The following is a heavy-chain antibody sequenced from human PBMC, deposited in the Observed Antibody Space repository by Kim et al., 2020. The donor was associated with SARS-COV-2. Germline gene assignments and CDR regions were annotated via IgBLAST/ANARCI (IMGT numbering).Heavy chain of an antibody. CDR2: IDWDDVK. V-gene: IGHV2-70*11. CDR3: ARTRHDGYRWYSIVV. CDR1: GFSLSTSKIC. D-gene: IGHD5-12*01. Sequence: SGPTLVNPTQTLTLTCTFSGFSLSTSKICVSWIRQPPGKALEWLARIDWDDVKYYSTSLKTRLTISKDTSKNQVVLTMTKMDPVDTATYYCARTRHDGYRWYSIVVWGQETSVTVS. J-gene: IGHJ6*02.